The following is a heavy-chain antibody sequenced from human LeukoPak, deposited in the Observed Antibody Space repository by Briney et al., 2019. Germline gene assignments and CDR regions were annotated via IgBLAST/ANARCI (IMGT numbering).Heavy chain of an antibody. Sequence: GVSLRLSCAASGFTFSSYSMNWVRQAPGKGLEWVSSISSSSSYIYYADSVKGRFTISRDNAKNSLYLQMNSLRAEDTAVYYCARDEATVTRDFDYWGQGALVTVSS. CDR2: ISSSSSYI. D-gene: IGHD4-17*01. CDR3: ARDEATVTRDFDY. J-gene: IGHJ4*02. CDR1: GFTFSSYS. V-gene: IGHV3-21*01.